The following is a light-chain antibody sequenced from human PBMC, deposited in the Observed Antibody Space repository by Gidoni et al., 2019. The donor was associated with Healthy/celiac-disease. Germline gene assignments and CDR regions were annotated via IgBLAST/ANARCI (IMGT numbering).Light chain of an antibody. CDR1: QCISSW. V-gene: IGKV1-12*01. CDR3: QQANSFPLT. J-gene: IGKJ4*01. CDR2: AAS. Sequence: DIQITQYPSSLSESEGGRGTITCRASQCISSWLALYQQKPGKAPKLLIYAASSLQSGVPSRFSGSGSGTDFTLTISSLQPEDFATYYFQQANSFPLTFGGGTKVEIK.